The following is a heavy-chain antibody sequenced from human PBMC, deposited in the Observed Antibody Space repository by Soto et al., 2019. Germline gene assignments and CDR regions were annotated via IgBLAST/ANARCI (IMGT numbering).Heavy chain of an antibody. J-gene: IGHJ1*01. V-gene: IGHV3-7*03. CDR1: GFTFSSYW. CDR3: ARDPYTNSWPEYFHH. Sequence: HPGGSLRLSCAASGFTFSSYWMSWVRQAPGKGLEWVANIKQDGSEKYYVDSVKGRFTISRDNAKNSLYPQMNSLRAEDMAVYYCARDPYTNSWPEYFHHWGQGTLVTVSS. CDR2: IKQDGSEK. D-gene: IGHD6-13*01.